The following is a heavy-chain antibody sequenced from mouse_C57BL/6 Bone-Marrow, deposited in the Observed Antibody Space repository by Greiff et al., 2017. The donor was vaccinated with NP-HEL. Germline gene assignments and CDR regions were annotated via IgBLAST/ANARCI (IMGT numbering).Heavy chain of an antibody. CDR2: IDPEDGDT. J-gene: IGHJ2*01. CDR1: GFNIKDYY. CDR3: TTLYYYGSSFYYFDY. V-gene: IGHV14-1*01. D-gene: IGHD1-1*01. Sequence: EVQLQESGAELVRPGASVKLSCTASGFNIKDYYMHWVKQRPEQGLEWIGRIDPEDGDTEYAPKFQGKATMTADTSSNTAYLQLRSLTSEDTAVYYCTTLYYYGSSFYYFDYWGQGTTLTVSS.